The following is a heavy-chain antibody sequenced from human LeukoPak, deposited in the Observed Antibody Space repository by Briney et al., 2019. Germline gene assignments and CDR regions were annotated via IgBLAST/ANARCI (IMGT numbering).Heavy chain of an antibody. CDR1: GGSISSSSYY. CDR3: ARAGRGATIRY. J-gene: IGHJ4*02. Sequence: PSETLSLTCTVSGGSISSSSYYWGWIRQPPGKGLEWIGSIYYSGSTYYNPSLKSRVTISVDTSKNQFSLKLSSVTAADTAVYYCARAGRGATIRYWGQGTLVTVSS. CDR2: IYYSGST. V-gene: IGHV4-39*01. D-gene: IGHD5-12*01.